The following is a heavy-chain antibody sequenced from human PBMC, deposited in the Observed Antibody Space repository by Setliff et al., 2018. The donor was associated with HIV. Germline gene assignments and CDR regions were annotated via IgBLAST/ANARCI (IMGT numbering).Heavy chain of an antibody. Sequence: PSEALYRTCGVSGFSVDSAFSWGWIRQSRGQGLEWIGTVYQSGATFYNPSHKSRVTISMDTSKNDFSLRLTSVTAEDRAVYFCPGSVPRRGQGTFDYWGRAILVTVSS. CDR2: VYQSGAT. D-gene: IGHD2-15*01. V-gene: IGHV4-38-2*01. CDR3: PGSVPRRGQGTFDY. J-gene: IGHJ4*02. CDR1: GFSVDSAFS.